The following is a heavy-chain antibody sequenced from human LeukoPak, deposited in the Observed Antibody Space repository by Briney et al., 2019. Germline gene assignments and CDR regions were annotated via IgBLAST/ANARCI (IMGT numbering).Heavy chain of an antibody. CDR2: ISYSGST. Sequence: SSETLSLTCTVSGGSISSYYWSWIRQPPGKGLEWIGYISYSGSTKYNPSLKRRVTISVDTSKNQFSLTLSSVTAADTAVYYCATEVVVVTATTPEYFQHWGQGTLVTVSS. J-gene: IGHJ1*01. CDR3: ATEVVVVTATTPEYFQH. CDR1: GGSISSYY. V-gene: IGHV4-59*12. D-gene: IGHD2-21*02.